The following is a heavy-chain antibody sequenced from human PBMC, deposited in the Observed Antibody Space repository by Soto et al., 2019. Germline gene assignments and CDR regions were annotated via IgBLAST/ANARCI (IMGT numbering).Heavy chain of an antibody. J-gene: IGHJ3*02. D-gene: IGHD3-22*01. Sequence: PSETLSLTCAVSGGSLSSSAYSWSWIRQPPGKGLEWIGFIYQSGSTYYNPSLKSRVTMSLDRPKNQFSLKLSSVTAADKAVYYCAREIIFYDSDGFSRDDAFDIWGQGTMVTVSS. V-gene: IGHV4-30-2*01. CDR2: IYQSGST. CDR3: AREIIFYDSDGFSRDDAFDI. CDR1: GGSLSSSAYS.